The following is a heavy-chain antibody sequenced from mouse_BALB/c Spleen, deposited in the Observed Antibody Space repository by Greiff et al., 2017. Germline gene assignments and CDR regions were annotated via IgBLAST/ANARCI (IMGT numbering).Heavy chain of an antibody. D-gene: IGHD3-2*02. CDR3: SRSARLAMDY. CDR2: ISYSGST. Sequence: EVQLVESGPGLVKPSQSLSLTCTVTGYSITSGHYAWNWLRQFPGNKLDWMGHISYSGSTSNNQSHKSRNSTTPDTSKNQFFLQLNSVTTEDTATYYCSRSARLAMDYWGQGTSVTVSS. J-gene: IGHJ4*01. CDR1: GYSITSGHYA. V-gene: IGHV3-2*02.